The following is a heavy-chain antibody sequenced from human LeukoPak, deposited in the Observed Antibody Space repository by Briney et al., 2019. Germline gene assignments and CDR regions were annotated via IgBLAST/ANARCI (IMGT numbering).Heavy chain of an antibody. V-gene: IGHV1-69*04. J-gene: IGHJ4*02. CDR3: ASLGPPNYFDY. CDR2: IIPILGIA. D-gene: IGHD3-10*01. Sequence: ASVKVSCKASGGTFSSYAMSWVRQAPGQGLEWMGRIIPILGIANYAQKFQGRVTITADKSTSTAYMELSSLRSEDTAVYYCASLGPPNYFDYWGQGTLVTVSS. CDR1: GGTFSSYA.